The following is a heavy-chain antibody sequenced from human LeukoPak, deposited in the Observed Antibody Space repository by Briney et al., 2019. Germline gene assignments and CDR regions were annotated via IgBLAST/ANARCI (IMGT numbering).Heavy chain of an antibody. CDR2: IYGGGSV. J-gene: IGHJ3*02. CDR1: GFTVRSNY. Sequence: GGSLRLSCAASGFTVRSNYMSWVRQAPGKGLEWVSIIYGGGSVFYADSVKGRFTISRDNSKNTLYLQMNSLRGEDTAVYYCARGGSYLSAFDIWGQGTMVTVSS. V-gene: IGHV3-53*01. D-gene: IGHD1-26*01. CDR3: ARGGSYLSAFDI.